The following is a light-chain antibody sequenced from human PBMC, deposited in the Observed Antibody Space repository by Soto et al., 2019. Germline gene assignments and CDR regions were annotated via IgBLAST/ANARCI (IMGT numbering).Light chain of an antibody. V-gene: IGKV2-28*01. J-gene: IGKJ5*01. CDR1: QSLLHSNGRNY. CDR3: MQALQTPIT. Sequence: DIVMTQSPLSLPVTPGEPASISCTSSQSLLHSNGRNYLNWYLQKPGQSPQLLISLGSNRASGVPDRFSGSGLGTVFTLKISRVEPEDVGVYYCMQALQTPITFGQGTRLEIK. CDR2: LGS.